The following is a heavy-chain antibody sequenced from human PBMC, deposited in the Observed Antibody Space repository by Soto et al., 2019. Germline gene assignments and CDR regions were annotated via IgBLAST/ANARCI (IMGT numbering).Heavy chain of an antibody. CDR2: ISGSGGST. J-gene: IGHJ4*02. CDR1: GFTFSSYA. V-gene: IGHV3-23*01. CDR3: AKSNHIVVVVAATYLDY. D-gene: IGHD2-15*01. Sequence: EVQLLESGGGLVQPGGSLRLSCAASGFTFSSYAMSWVRQAPGKGLEWVSAISGSGGSTYYADSVKGRFTISRDNSENTLYLQMNSLRAEDTAVYYCAKSNHIVVVVAATYLDYWGQGTLVTVSS.